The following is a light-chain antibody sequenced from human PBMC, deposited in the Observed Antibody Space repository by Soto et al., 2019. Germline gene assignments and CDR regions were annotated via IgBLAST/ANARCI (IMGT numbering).Light chain of an antibody. V-gene: IGKV1-39*01. Sequence: DIQMTQSPSSLSASVGDRVTITCRASQSISSYVSWFQQKAGEAPRLLMYSASSLPSGVPSRFIGSGSGTDITLTISSLQPEDFATYYCQQNYSPPLSIGGGTKVEI. CDR1: QSISSY. J-gene: IGKJ4*01. CDR3: QQNYSPPLS. CDR2: SAS.